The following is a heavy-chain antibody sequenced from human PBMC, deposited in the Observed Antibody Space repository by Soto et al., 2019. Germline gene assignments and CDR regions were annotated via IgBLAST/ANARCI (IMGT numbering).Heavy chain of an antibody. CDR1: GYTFTGYY. D-gene: IGHD3-22*01. V-gene: IGHV1-2*02. CDR3: ARGSSGYGH. CDR2: INPNSGGT. Sequence: QVQLVQSGAEVKKPGASVKVSCKASGYTFTGYYMHWVRQAPGQGLEWMGWINPNSGGTNYAQKFQGRVTITADESTSTAYMELSSLRSEDTAVYYCARGSSGYGHWGQGTLVTVSS. J-gene: IGHJ1*01.